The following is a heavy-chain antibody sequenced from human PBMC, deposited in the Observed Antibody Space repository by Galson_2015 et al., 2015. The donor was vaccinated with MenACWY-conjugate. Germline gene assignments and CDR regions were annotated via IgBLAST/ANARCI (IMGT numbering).Heavy chain of an antibody. CDR1: GDSVSSNSAA. CDR3: ARGGMVRGVHYYYYGMDV. CDR2: TYCRSKWYN. D-gene: IGHD3-10*01. V-gene: IGHV6-1*01. J-gene: IGHJ6*02. Sequence: CAISGDSVSSNSAAWNWIRQSPSRGLEWLGRTYCRSKWYNDYALSVKSRITINPDTSKNQFSLQLKSVTPEDTAVYYCARGGMVRGVHYYYYGMDVWGQGTTVTVSS.